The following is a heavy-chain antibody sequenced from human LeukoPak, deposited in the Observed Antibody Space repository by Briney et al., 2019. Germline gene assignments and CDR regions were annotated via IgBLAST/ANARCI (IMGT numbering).Heavy chain of an antibody. CDR2: IYYSVST. CDR3: ARRTGYSNGWYFDY. Sequence: SETLSLTCTVSVGSISSSSYYWGWIRQPPGKGLECIGSIYYSVSTYYNQSLKSRVTISVDTSKNQFSLKLSSVTAADTAVYYCARRTGYSNGWYFDYWGQGTLVTVSS. D-gene: IGHD6-19*01. J-gene: IGHJ4*02. V-gene: IGHV4-39*01. CDR1: VGSISSSSYY.